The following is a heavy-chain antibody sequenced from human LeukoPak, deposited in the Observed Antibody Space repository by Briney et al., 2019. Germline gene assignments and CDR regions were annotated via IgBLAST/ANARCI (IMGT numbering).Heavy chain of an antibody. D-gene: IGHD3-22*01. CDR3: ARLDSSSKYNWFDP. Sequence: SETLSLTCAVYGGSFSGYYWSWIRQPPGKGLEWIGEINHSGSTNYNPSLKSRVTISVDTSKNQFSLKLSSVTAANTAVYYCARLDSSSKYNWFDPWGQGTLVTVSS. CDR2: INHSGST. J-gene: IGHJ5*02. CDR1: GGSFSGYY. V-gene: IGHV4-34*01.